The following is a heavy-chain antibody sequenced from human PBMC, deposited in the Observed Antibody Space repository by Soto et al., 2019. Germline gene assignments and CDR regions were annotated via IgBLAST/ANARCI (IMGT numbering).Heavy chain of an antibody. J-gene: IGHJ6*03. D-gene: IGHD3-10*01. Sequence: EQLVESGGGLVKPGGSLRLSCAASGFTFSAYTMNWVRQAPGKGLEWVSSISGRSTYMYYADSVKGRFTISRDTARTLLYLQMNSLRAEDTAVYYCARDYYRSGPLLYYMDVWGKGTTVTVSS. CDR1: GFTFSAYT. CDR3: ARDYYRSGPLLYYMDV. V-gene: IGHV3-21*01. CDR2: ISGRSTYM.